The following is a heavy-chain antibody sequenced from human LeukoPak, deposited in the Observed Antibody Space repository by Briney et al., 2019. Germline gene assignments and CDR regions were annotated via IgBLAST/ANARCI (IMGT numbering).Heavy chain of an antibody. D-gene: IGHD5-12*01. CDR3: AGIKYSGYPGPFDY. CDR1: GGSINSGGYY. CDR2: IYHSGST. V-gene: IGHV4-30-2*01. Sequence: SQTLSLTCTVSGGSINSGGYYWSWIRQPPEKGMEWIGDIYHSGSTYYNPSLKSRVTISVDRSKNQFSLKLSSVTAADTAVYYCAGIKYSGYPGPFDYWGQGTLVTVSS. J-gene: IGHJ4*02.